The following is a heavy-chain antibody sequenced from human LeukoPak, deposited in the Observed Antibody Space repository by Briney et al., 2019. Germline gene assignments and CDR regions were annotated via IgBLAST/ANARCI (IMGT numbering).Heavy chain of an antibody. J-gene: IGHJ4*02. CDR1: GFTFSRYW. Sequence: GGSLRLSCAASGFTFSRYWMQCVRQAPGKGLVWVSHITSDGSSTTYADSVKGRFTTSRDNAKNTLYLQMNSLRAEDTAVYYCVRDNYGVDYWGQGTLVTVSS. CDR3: VRDNYGVDY. V-gene: IGHV3-74*03. CDR2: ITSDGSST. D-gene: IGHD3-10*01.